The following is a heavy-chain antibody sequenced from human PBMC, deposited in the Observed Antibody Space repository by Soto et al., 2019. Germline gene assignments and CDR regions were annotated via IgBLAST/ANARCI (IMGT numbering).Heavy chain of an antibody. Sequence: EVQLVESGGDWVQPGGSLRLSCAASGFTLSDHYMDWVRQAPGKGLEWVARTKNRSQRYTIEYAASVKGRFTISRDDSRNSLFLQMNSLKSDETAVYYCTCWIAARCSWGQGTLVTVAS. CDR3: TCWIAARCS. CDR2: TKNRSQRYTI. D-gene: IGHD6-6*01. J-gene: IGHJ4*02. V-gene: IGHV3-72*01. CDR1: GFTLSDHY.